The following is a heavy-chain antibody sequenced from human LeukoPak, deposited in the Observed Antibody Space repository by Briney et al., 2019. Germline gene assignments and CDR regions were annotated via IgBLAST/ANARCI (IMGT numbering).Heavy chain of an antibody. CDR1: GYSISSGYY. CDR3: ARACGNYCHYMDV. Sequence: PSETLSLTCVVSGYSISSGYYWGWIRQPPGKGLEWIGNIYHSGSTYYNPSLKSRVTMSVDTSKNQFSLKLSSMTAADTAVYYCARACGNYCHYMDVWGKRTTVTVSS. D-gene: IGHD5-12*01. CDR2: IYHSGST. J-gene: IGHJ6*03. V-gene: IGHV4-38-2*01.